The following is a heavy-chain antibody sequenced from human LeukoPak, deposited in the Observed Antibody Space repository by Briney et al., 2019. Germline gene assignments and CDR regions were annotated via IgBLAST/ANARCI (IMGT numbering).Heavy chain of an antibody. V-gene: IGHV4-59*01. CDR1: GGSISSYY. CDR2: IYYSGST. CDR3: ARGSYYDFDY. Sequence: SETLSLTYTVSGGSISSYYWSWIRQPPGKGLEWIGYIYYSGSTSYNPSLKSRVTISVDTSKNQFSLKLSSVTAADTAVYYCARGSYYDFDYWGQGTLVTVSS. J-gene: IGHJ4*02. D-gene: IGHD3-10*01.